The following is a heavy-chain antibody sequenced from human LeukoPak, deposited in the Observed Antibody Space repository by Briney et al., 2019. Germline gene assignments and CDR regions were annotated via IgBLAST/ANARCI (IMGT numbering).Heavy chain of an antibody. CDR1: GFTFSSYS. J-gene: IGHJ4*02. CDR3: ARDAPDFTSNSCYPYYFDY. CDR2: ISSSSSYI. V-gene: IGHV3-21*01. Sequence: GGSLRLSCAASGFTFSSYSMNWVRQAPGKGLEWVSSISSSSSYISSADSVRGRFTISRDNAKSSVYLQMNSLRVEDTAVYYWARDAPDFTSNSCYPYYFDYWGQGTLVTVSS. D-gene: IGHD2-2*01.